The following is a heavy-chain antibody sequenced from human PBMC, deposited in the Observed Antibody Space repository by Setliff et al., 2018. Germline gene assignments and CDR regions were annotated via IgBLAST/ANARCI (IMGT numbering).Heavy chain of an antibody. CDR2: TRNKANSYTT. CDR3: VRHMTYYDFWRGYYSTSDAFHV. J-gene: IGHJ3*01. V-gene: IGHV3-72*01. CDR1: GFTFSDHY. Sequence: PGGSLRLSCAASGFTFSDHYMDWVRQAPGKGLEWVGRTRNKANSYTTEYAASVKGRFTISRDDSESTTYLQMNGLKTEDTAVYYCVRHMTYYDFWRGYYSTSDAFHVWGQGTMVTVSS. D-gene: IGHD3-3*01.